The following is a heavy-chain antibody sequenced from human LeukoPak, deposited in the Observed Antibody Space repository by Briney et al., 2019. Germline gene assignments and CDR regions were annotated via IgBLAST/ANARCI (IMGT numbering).Heavy chain of an antibody. CDR3: AKDQVAFGY. Sequence: GGSLRLSCAASGFTFSSTAMNWVRQAPGKGLEWVSSISGSGANTYYADSVKGRFTISRDNSRNTLYLQMNSLRAEDTAVYYCAKDQVAFGYWGQGTLVTVSS. V-gene: IGHV3-23*01. D-gene: IGHD5-12*01. CDR2: ISGSGANT. CDR1: GFTFSSTA. J-gene: IGHJ4*02.